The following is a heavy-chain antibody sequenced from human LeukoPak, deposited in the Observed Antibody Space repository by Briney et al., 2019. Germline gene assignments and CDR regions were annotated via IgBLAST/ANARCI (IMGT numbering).Heavy chain of an antibody. Sequence: SEILSLTCAVTGGSISSSGNYWGWIRQPPGKGLDWIGSIYYSGSTYYNPSLKSRVTISVDTSKNQFSLKLSSVTAADTAVYYCARQDYDFWSGYYTHYYGMDVWGQGTTVTVSS. D-gene: IGHD3-3*01. V-gene: IGHV4-39*01. CDR1: GGSISSSGNY. J-gene: IGHJ6*02. CDR3: ARQDYDFWSGYYTHYYGMDV. CDR2: IYYSGST.